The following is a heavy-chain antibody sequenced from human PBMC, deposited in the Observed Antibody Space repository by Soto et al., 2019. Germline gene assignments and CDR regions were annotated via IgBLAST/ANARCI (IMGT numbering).Heavy chain of an antibody. CDR1: GFTFSTYA. CDR3: ASRRLEYCSSASCYVFDW. D-gene: IGHD2-2*01. V-gene: IGHV3-23*01. CDR2: ISYSGGTT. Sequence: EVQLLESGGALVQGGGSLRLSCAASGFTFSTYAMRWVRQAPGKGLQWGAGISYSGGTTYYADSVKGRFTISRENSKNTLYLQMKSLRAEDTAVYYCASRRLEYCSSASCYVFDWWGQGALVTVSS. J-gene: IGHJ4*02.